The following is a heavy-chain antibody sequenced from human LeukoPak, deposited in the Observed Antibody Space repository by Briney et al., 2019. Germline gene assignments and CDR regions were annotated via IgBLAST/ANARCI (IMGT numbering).Heavy chain of an antibody. CDR1: GYTFTGYY. Sequence: ASVKVSCKASGYTFTGYYMHWVRQAPGQGLEWMGWINPNSGGTSYAQKFQGRVTMTRDTSISTAYMELSRLRSDDTAVYYCARGGVEDYGDLIDYWGQGTLVTVSS. D-gene: IGHD4-17*01. J-gene: IGHJ4*02. V-gene: IGHV1-2*02. CDR3: ARGGVEDYGDLIDY. CDR2: INPNSGGT.